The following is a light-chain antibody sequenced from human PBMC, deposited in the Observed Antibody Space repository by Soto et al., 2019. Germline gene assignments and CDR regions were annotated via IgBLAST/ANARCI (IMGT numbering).Light chain of an antibody. V-gene: IGKV3-20*01. J-gene: IGKJ1*01. Sequence: EIVLTQSPGILSLSPGARATLSCRASQTVAYTSLAWYQQRPGQAPRLLIYGTSTRATGTPDRCIGSGSGTEFTLAIGRLEHEDLAVDYGHQYVTTQRTFGQGTKV. CDR1: QTVAYTS. CDR2: GTS. CDR3: HQYVTTQRT.